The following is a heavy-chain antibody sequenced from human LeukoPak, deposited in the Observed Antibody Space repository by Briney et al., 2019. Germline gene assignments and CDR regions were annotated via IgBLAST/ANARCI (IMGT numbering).Heavy chain of an antibody. Sequence: PSETLSLTCTLSGGSISSYYWSWIRQPPGKGREWIGYSYYSGSTNYNPSLKSRVTISVGTSKNQFSLKLSSVTAADTAVYYCARGPYCSGGSCYFSIYYYYYMDVWGKGTTVTVSS. J-gene: IGHJ6*03. V-gene: IGHV4-59*01. CDR3: ARGPYCSGGSCYFSIYYYYYMDV. CDR2: SYYSGST. D-gene: IGHD2-15*01. CDR1: GGSISSYY.